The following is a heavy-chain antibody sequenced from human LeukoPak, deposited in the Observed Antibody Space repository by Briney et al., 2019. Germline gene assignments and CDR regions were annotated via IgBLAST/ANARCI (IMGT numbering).Heavy chain of an antibody. D-gene: IGHD3-22*01. J-gene: IGHJ4*02. Sequence: ASVKVSCKASGYTFKENGISWVRRAPGQGLEWMGWINGYSGNTNYAQKFQGRVTVTRDISRSTAYMELKSLRSDDTAVYYCAREVVVTMRTQYYFDYWGQGTLVTVSS. V-gene: IGHV1-18*01. CDR1: GYTFKENG. CDR3: AREVVVTMRTQYYFDY. CDR2: INGYSGNT.